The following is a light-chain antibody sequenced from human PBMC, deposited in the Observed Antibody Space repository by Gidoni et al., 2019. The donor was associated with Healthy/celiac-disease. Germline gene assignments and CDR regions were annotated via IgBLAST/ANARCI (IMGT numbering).Light chain of an antibody. CDR1: SSDVGCYNY. J-gene: IGLJ2*01. V-gene: IGLV2-14*01. Sequence: QSALTQPASVSGSPGQSITISCPGTSSDVGCYNYVSWYQQHPGKAPKLMIYDVSNRPSWVSNRFSGSKSGNTASLTISGLQAEDEADYYCSSYTSSSTLVVFGGGTKLTVL. CDR2: DVS. CDR3: SSYTSSSTLVV.